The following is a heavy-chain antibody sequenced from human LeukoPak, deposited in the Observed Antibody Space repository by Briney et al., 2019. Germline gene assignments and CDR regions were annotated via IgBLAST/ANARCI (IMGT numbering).Heavy chain of an antibody. J-gene: IGHJ2*01. Sequence: SVKVSCKASGYTLTSYGISWVRQAPGQGLEWMGGIIPIFGPANYAQKFQGRVTITADESTSTAYMELSSLRSEDTAVYFCARATGNSDHSPREPIHWYFDLWGRGTLVTVSS. CDR2: IIPIFGPA. D-gene: IGHD4-23*01. CDR3: ARATGNSDHSPREPIHWYFDL. V-gene: IGHV1-69*13. CDR1: GYTLTSYG.